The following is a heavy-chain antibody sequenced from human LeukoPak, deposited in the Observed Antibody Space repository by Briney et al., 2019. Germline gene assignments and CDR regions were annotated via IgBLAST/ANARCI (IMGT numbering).Heavy chain of an antibody. CDR1: GFTCSSHG. CDR2: IRSDGSSN. V-gene: IGHV3-30*02. Sequence: GGALRLTCAASGFTCSSHGMHWVRQAPGKGLEWVTFIRSDGSSNYYGDSVKGRFTLSRDNFKNTLSLQMNSLRAEDTAVYYCVRDRDWGFDYWGQGTLVTVSS. D-gene: IGHD3/OR15-3a*01. CDR3: VRDRDWGFDY. J-gene: IGHJ4*02.